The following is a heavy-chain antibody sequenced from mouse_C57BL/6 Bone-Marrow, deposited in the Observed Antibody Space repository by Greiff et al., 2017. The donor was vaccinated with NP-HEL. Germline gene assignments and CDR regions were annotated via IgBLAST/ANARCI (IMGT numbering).Heavy chain of an antibody. CDR1: GYAFTNYL. D-gene: IGHD2-2*01. Sequence: VQLQQSGAELVRPGTSVKVSCKASGYAFTNYLIEWVKQRPGQGLEWIGVINPGSGGTNYNEKFKGKATLTADKSASTAYMQLSSLTSEDSAVYVCARSEGNDSFYWYFDVWGTGTTVTVSS. CDR3: ARSEGNDSFYWYFDV. CDR2: INPGSGGT. V-gene: IGHV1-54*01. J-gene: IGHJ1*03.